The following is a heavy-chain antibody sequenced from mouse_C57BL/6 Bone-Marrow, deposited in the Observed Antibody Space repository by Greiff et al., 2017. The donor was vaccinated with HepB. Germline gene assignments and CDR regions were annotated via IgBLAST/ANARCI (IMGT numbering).Heavy chain of an antibody. D-gene: IGHD4-1*01. CDR1: GFNIKDDY. V-gene: IGHV14-4*01. Sequence: EVQLQESGAELVRPGASVKLSCTASGFNIKDDYMHWVKQRPEQGLEWIGWIDPENGDTEYASKFQGKATITADTSSNTAYLQLSSLTSEDTAVYYCTPSGPVAWFAYWGQGTLVTVSA. CDR2: IDPENGDT. J-gene: IGHJ3*01. CDR3: TPSGPVAWFAY.